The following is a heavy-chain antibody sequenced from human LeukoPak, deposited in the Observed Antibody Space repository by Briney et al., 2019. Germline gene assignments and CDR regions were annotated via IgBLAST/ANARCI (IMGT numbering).Heavy chain of an antibody. CDR3: AAELYSGTYGRCCSFAS. D-gene: IGHD1-26*01. V-gene: IGHV1-58*02. CDR1: GFTFSNSA. Sequence: SVKVSCKASGFTFSNSAIQWVRQARGQRLEWIGWIIVGSGKTHYAQNIQERITINRDMSTNTAYMELSSLRPEDTAVYYCAAELYSGTYGRCCSFASWGQGTLVTVSS. CDR2: IIVGSGKT. J-gene: IGHJ4*02.